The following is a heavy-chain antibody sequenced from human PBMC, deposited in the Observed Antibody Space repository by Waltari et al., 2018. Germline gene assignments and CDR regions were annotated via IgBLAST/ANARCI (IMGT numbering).Heavy chain of an antibody. D-gene: IGHD6-19*01. CDR1: GFTFSSYG. J-gene: IGHJ4*02. CDR3: ARPRPPGQWLAHLDY. V-gene: IGHV3-33*01. Sequence: QVQLVESGGGVVQPGRSLRLSCAASGFTFSSYGMHWVRQAPGKGLEWVAVRWYDGSTKYYADSVKGRFTISRDNSKNTLYLQMNSLRAEDTAVYYCARPRPPGQWLAHLDYWGQGTLVTVSS. CDR2: RWYDGSTK.